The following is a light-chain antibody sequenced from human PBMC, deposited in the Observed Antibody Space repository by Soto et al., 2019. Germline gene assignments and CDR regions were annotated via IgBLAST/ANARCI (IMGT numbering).Light chain of an antibody. CDR1: QSISSY. Sequence: DIQMTQSPSSLSASVGDRVTITCRASQSISSYLNWYQQKPGKAPELLIYAASNLTSGVSSRFSGSGSWTDFTLSISSLQPEDFASYHCQQSYSSPYTFGQGTKLEIK. CDR3: QQSYSSPYT. V-gene: IGKV1-39*01. J-gene: IGKJ2*01. CDR2: AAS.